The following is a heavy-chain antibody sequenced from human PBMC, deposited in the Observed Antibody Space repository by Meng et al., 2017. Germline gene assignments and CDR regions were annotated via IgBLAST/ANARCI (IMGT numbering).Heavy chain of an antibody. CDR1: GGSFSGYY. J-gene: IGHJ4*02. CDR3: ARVGSFLRDY. D-gene: IGHD2/OR15-2a*01. Sequence: QVPLQQGGAGLLKPSETLSLTFAVYGGSFSGYYWSWIRQPPGKGLEWIGEINHSGSTNYNPSLKSRVTISVDTSKNQFSLKLSSVTAADTAVYYCARVGSFLRDYWGQGTLVTVSS. V-gene: IGHV4-34*01. CDR2: INHSGST.